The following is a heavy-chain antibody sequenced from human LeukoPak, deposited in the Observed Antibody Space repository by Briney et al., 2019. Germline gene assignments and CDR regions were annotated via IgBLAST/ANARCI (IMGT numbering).Heavy chain of an antibody. Sequence: ASVKVSCKASGYTFTGYYMHWVRQAPGQGLEWMGRINPNSGGTNYAQKFQGRVTMARDTSISTAYMELSRLRSDDTAVYYCARDPDIVPSAFDIRGQGTMVTVS. CDR1: GYTFTGYY. J-gene: IGHJ3*02. CDR2: INPNSGGT. V-gene: IGHV1-2*06. D-gene: IGHD1-26*01. CDR3: ARDPDIVPSAFDI.